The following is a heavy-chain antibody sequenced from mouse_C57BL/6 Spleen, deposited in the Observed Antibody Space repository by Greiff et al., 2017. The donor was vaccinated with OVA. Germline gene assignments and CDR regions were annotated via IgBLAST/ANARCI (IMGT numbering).Heavy chain of an antibody. V-gene: IGHV5-17*01. J-gene: IGHJ3*01. CDR3: ARGGLPRFAY. CDR2: ISSGSSTI. D-gene: IGHD2-2*01. CDR1: GFTFSDYG. Sequence: EVTLVESGGGLVKPGGSLKLSCAASGFTFSDYGMHWVRQAPEKGLEWVAYISSGSSTIYYADTVKGRFTLSRDNAKNTLFLQMTSLRSEDTAMYYCARGGLPRFAYWGQGTLVTVSA.